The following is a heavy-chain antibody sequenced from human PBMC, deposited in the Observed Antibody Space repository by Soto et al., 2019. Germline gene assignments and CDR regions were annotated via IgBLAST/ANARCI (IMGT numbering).Heavy chain of an antibody. J-gene: IGHJ4*02. CDR3: ARDASGPFDY. CDR1: GYTFTDYY. D-gene: IGHD6-19*01. Sequence: ASVKVSCKASGYTFTDYYMHWVRQAPGQGLEWMGWINPNSGGTNYAQKFQGRVTMTRDTSISTAYMELSRLRVDDTAVYFCARDASGPFDYWGQGTLVTVSS. CDR2: INPNSGGT. V-gene: IGHV1-2*02.